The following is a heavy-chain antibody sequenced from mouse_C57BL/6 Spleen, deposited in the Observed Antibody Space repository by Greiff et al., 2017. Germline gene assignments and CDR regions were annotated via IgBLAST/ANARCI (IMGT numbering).Heavy chain of an antibody. CDR1: GFTFSDYY. CDR3: ARDQYYYGSSYEAMDY. Sequence: EVKVVESEGGLVQPGSSMKLSCTASGFTFSDYYMAWVRQVPEKGLEWVAYINYDGSSTYYLASLKSRFIISRDNAKNILYLQMSSLKSEDTATYYCARDQYYYGSSYEAMDYWGQGTSVTVSS. CDR2: INYDGSST. J-gene: IGHJ4*01. D-gene: IGHD1-1*01. V-gene: IGHV5-16*01.